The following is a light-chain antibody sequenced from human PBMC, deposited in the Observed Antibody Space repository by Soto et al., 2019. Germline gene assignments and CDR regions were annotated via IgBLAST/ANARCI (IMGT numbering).Light chain of an antibody. Sequence: IHMTHSPSTLSVSLGDIVTITFRASQTISIWFAWYQQKPGKAPKLLIYKPSTLKSGVPSRFSGSGSGTEFTLTISSLQPDDFATYYCQHYNSYSEAFGQRTKVDIK. CDR3: QHYNSYSEA. CDR1: QTISIW. CDR2: KPS. J-gene: IGKJ1*01. V-gene: IGKV1-5*03.